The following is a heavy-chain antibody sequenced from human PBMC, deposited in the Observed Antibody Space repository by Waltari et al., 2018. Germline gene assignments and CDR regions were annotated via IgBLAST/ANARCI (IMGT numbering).Heavy chain of an antibody. J-gene: IGHJ4*02. V-gene: IGHV3-74*01. CDR2: INSDGSST. CDR3: TSGGAAGY. D-gene: IGHD6-13*01. CDR1: RFIFSSYW. Sequence: EVQLVESGGGLVQPGWSLRLPCAASRFIFSSYWMHWVRQAPGKGLVWVSRINSDGSSTSYADFVQGRFTISRDNAENTLHLQMNSLRVEDTAVYYCTSGGAAGYWGQGTLVTVSS.